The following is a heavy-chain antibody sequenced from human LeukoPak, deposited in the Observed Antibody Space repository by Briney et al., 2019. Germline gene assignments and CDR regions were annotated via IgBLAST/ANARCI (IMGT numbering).Heavy chain of an antibody. Sequence: SETLSLTCAVSGGSISSGGYSWSWIRQPPGKGLEWIGYIYHSGSTYYNPSLKSRVTISVDRSKNQFSLKLSSVTAADTAVYYCARDQEDDTAMVGSYYYYYYGMDVWGQGTTVTVSS. CDR2: IYHSGST. V-gene: IGHV4-30-2*01. D-gene: IGHD5-18*01. CDR3: ARDQEDDTAMVGSYYYYYYGMDV. CDR1: GGSISSGGYS. J-gene: IGHJ6*02.